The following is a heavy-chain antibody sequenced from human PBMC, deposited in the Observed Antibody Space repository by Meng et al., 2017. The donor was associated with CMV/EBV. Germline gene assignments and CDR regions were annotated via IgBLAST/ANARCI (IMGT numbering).Heavy chain of an antibody. CDR2: ISGNSSSI. CDR1: GFTFDAYA. Sequence: GGSLRLSCAASGFTFDAYAMHWVRQAPGKGLEWVSRISGNSSSIGYADSVKGRFTITRDNAKNSLYLQMNSLRAEDTACDYCAEDIGHSGSYPLHFWGQGTLVTVSS. J-gene: IGHJ4*02. V-gene: IGHV3-9*01. D-gene: IGHD1-26*01. CDR3: AEDIGHSGSYPLHF.